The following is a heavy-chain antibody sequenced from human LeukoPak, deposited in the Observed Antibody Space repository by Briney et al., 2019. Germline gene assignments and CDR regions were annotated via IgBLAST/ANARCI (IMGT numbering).Heavy chain of an antibody. V-gene: IGHV3-21*01. CDR1: GFTFAPSW. CDR2: ISSSSSYI. Sequence: GGSLRLSCAASGFTFAPSWMNWVRQAPGKGLEWVSSISSSSSYIYYADSVKGRFTISRDNAKNSLYLQMNSLRAEDTAVYYCARSYGSGFSDFGYWGQGTLVTVSS. D-gene: IGHD6-19*01. CDR3: ARSYGSGFSDFGY. J-gene: IGHJ4*02.